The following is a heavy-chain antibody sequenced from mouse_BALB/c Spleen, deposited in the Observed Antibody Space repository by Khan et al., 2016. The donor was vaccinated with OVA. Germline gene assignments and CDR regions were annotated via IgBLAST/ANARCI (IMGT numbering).Heavy chain of an antibody. CDR3: ARGNYYGSSSWFAY. J-gene: IGHJ3*01. Sequence: EVQLQQSGPELVKPGASMKISCKASGYSFTDYSMNWVKQSHGKNLEWIGLINPYNGGTTYNQKFKGKATLTVNKSSSTAYMEFLSLTSEDSAVYYCARGNYYGSSSWFAYWGQGTLVTVSA. CDR1: GYSFTDYS. D-gene: IGHD1-1*01. V-gene: IGHV1-26*01. CDR2: INPYNGGT.